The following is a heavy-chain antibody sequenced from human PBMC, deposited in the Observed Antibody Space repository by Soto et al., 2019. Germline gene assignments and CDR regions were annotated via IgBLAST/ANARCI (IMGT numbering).Heavy chain of an antibody. Sequence: SETLSLTCTVSGGSISNFYWSWIRQSPGKGLEWIGYVDDSGAANYNPSLKSRVSMSVDTSKNQVSLKMSSVAAADTAVYYCARTDTAMTTPFDFWGQGTLVTVSS. CDR2: VDDSGAA. CDR1: GGSISNFY. D-gene: IGHD5-18*01. J-gene: IGHJ4*02. CDR3: ARTDTAMTTPFDF. V-gene: IGHV4-59*08.